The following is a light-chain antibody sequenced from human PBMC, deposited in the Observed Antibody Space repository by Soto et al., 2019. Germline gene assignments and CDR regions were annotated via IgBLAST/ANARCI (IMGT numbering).Light chain of an antibody. CDR2: KAS. CDR1: QSLSAS. V-gene: IGKV1-5*03. Sequence: DIQMTQSPSTLSASVGDRVTITCRASQSLSASLAWYQQKVGKAPKVLIYKASNLESGVPSRFSGSGSGTEFTLTISSLQPDDFATYYCQQYKSYPVTFGQGTKLEIK. CDR3: QQYKSYPVT. J-gene: IGKJ2*01.